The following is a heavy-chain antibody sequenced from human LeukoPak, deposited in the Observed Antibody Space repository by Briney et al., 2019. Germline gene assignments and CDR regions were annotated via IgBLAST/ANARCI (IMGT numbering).Heavy chain of an antibody. V-gene: IGHV1-18*01. CDR2: ISAYNGNT. J-gene: IGHJ4*02. CDR1: GYTFTSYG. CDR3: ARDLTFDYGGNLFDY. Sequence: ASVKVSCKASGYTFTSYGISWVRQAPGQGLEWMGWISAYNGNTNYAQKLQGRVTMTTDTSTSTAYMELSSLRSDDTAVYYCARDLTFDYGGNLFDYWGQGTLVTVSS. D-gene: IGHD4-23*01.